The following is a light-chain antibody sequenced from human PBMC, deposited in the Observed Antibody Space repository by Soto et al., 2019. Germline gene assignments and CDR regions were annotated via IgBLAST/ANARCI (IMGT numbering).Light chain of an antibody. Sequence: DIQMTQTPSTLSASVGDRVTITCRASQGISSWLAWYQQKPGKAPKLLIYKASSLESGIPSRFSGSGSGTEFTLTISSLQPDDFATYYCHQYNSYTYTFGQGTKLEIK. CDR2: KAS. J-gene: IGKJ2*01. V-gene: IGKV1-5*03. CDR1: QGISSW. CDR3: HQYNSYTYT.